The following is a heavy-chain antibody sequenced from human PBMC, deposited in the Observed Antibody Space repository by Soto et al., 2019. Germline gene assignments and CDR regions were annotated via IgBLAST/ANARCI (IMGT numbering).Heavy chain of an antibody. Sequence: QVQLVQSGTELRKPGSSVKVSCKVSRGTFSSNAIRWLRQAPGQGLEWIGVIVPVLGSTTYSEKFQGRLTITADKSTSTAYMELSSLRSDDTAVYYCAREMRRWLLTGYDYYGMDVWGQGTPVIVSS. J-gene: IGHJ6*02. CDR2: IVPVLGST. CDR1: RGTFSSNA. V-gene: IGHV1-69*06. CDR3: AREMRRWLLTGYDYYGMDV. D-gene: IGHD3-9*01.